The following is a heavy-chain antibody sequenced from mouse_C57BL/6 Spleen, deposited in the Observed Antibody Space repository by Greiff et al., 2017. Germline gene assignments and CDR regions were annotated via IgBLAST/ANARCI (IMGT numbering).Heavy chain of an antibody. CDR2: IDPSDSYT. V-gene: IGHV1-50*01. D-gene: IGHD3-2*02. CDR3: AKTAQATFAY. J-gene: IGHJ3*01. CDR1: GYTFTSYW. Sequence: QVQLQQPGAELVKPGASVKLSCKASGYTFTSYWMQWVKQRPGQGLEWIGEIDPSDSYTNYNQKFKGKATLTVDTSSSTAYMQLSSLTSGDSAVYYCAKTAQATFAYWGQGTLVTVSA.